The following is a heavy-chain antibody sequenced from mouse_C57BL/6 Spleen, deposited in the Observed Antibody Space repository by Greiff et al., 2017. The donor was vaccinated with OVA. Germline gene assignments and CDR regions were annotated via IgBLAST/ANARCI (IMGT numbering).Heavy chain of an antibody. D-gene: IGHD1-1*01. J-gene: IGHJ2*01. CDR3: AREPFITTVVGDY. V-gene: IGHV5-17*01. Sequence: EVKVVESGGGLVKPGGSLKLSCAASGFTFSDYGMHWVRQAPEKGLEWVAYISSGSSTIYYADTVKGRFTISRDNAKNTLFLQMTSLRSEDTAMYYCAREPFITTVVGDYWGQGTTLTVSS. CDR1: GFTFSDYG. CDR2: ISSGSSTI.